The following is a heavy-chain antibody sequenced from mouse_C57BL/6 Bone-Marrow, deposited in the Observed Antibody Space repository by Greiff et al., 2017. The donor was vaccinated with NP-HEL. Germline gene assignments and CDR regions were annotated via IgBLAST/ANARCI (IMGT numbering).Heavy chain of an antibody. V-gene: IGHV2-9-1*01. D-gene: IGHD1-1*01. CDR3: ARNEGSFQGNYFDY. J-gene: IGHJ2*01. CDR2: IWTGGGT. Sequence: VQLQQSGPGLVAPSQSLSITCTVSGFSLTSYAISWVRQPPGKGLEWLGVIWTGGGTNYNSALKSRLSISKDNSKSQVFLKMNSLQTDDTARYYCARNEGSFQGNYFDYWGQGTTLTVSS. CDR1: GFSLTSYA.